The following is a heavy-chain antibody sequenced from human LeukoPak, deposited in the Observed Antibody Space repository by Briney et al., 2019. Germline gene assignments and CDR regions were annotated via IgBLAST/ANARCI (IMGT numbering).Heavy chain of an antibody. CDR3: ARDYYDSSGYYQLDY. J-gene: IGHJ4*02. CDR2: IITIFGTA. Sequence: SVTVSCKATGGTFSSYAISWVRQPPGQGLEWVGGIITIFGTANYAQKFQGRVMITTDESTSNAYMSLSSQSSTDAAGYYCARDYYDSSGYYQLDYWGQGTLVTVSS. D-gene: IGHD3-22*01. CDR1: GGTFSSYA. V-gene: IGHV1-69*05.